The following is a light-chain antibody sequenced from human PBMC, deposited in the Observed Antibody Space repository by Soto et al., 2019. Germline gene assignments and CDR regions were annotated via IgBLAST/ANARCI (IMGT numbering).Light chain of an antibody. CDR3: QQYGSSPWT. CDR1: QSVSSSY. V-gene: IGKV3-20*01. CDR2: GAS. J-gene: IGKJ1*01. Sequence: EIVMTQSPATLSVSPGERATLSCRASQSVSSSYLAWYQQKPGQAPRLLIYGASSRATDIPDRFSGGGSGTDFTRTIIRLEPEDFAVYYCQQYGSSPWTFGQGTKVDIK.